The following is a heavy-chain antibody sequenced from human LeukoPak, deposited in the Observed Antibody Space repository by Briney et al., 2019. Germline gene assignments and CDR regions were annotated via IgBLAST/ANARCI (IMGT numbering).Heavy chain of an antibody. CDR3: VREGYTHGHSLYYFDY. D-gene: IGHD5-18*01. CDR2: INRESTYI. Sequence: PGGSLRLSCAASGFTFSSYAVSWVRQAPGKGLEWVSSINRESTYIHDADSVKGRFAISRDNAKNLLYLQMNSLRVEDTAVYYCVREGYTHGHSLYYFDYWGQGALVTVSS. V-gene: IGHV3-21*01. J-gene: IGHJ4*02. CDR1: GFTFSSYA.